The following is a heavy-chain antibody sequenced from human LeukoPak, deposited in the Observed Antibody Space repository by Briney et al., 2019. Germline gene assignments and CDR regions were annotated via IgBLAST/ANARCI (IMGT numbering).Heavy chain of an antibody. D-gene: IGHD2-2*02. CDR3: ARDIVVVPAAIRRDEYYYYGMDV. CDR1: GYTFTGYY. CDR2: INPNSGGT. J-gene: IGHJ6*02. Sequence: GASVKVSCKASGYTFTGYYMHWVRQAPGQGLEWMGWINPNSGGTNYAQKFQGRVTMTRDTSISTAYMELSRLRSDDTAVYYCARDIVVVPAAIRRDEYYYYGMDVWGQGTTVTVSS. V-gene: IGHV1-2*02.